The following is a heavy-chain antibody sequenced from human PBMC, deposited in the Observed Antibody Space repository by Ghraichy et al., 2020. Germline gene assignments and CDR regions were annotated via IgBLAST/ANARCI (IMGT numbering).Heavy chain of an antibody. CDR1: GFTFSRYS. V-gene: IGHV3-23*01. CDR3: AKDLTTWGL. D-gene: IGHD7-27*01. Sequence: GGSLRLSCAASGFTFSRYSMSWVRQAPGKGLEWVSSISVTDGGTYYADSVQGRFTISRDDSKNTLFLQMNSLRAEDTAFYYCAKDLTTWGLWGQGTLVTVSS. J-gene: IGHJ4*02. CDR2: ISVTDGGT.